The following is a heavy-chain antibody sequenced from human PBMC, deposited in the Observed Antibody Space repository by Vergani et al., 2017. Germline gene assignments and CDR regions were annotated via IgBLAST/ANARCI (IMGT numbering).Heavy chain of an antibody. D-gene: IGHD1-1*01. CDR3: ARVAPSNSEVSPTAFDG. CDR1: SHTFQTYG. CDR2: IRPYTGHT. Sequence: QVQLVQSGAELKKPGASVSVSCKGSSHTFQTYGISWVRQAPGKGLEWMAWIRPYTGHTIYAQKFQDRVTMTADTSTNTAYMELRSLSSDDTAVYFCARVAPSNSEVSPTAFDGWGQGTMVTVSS. J-gene: IGHJ3*01. V-gene: IGHV1-18*01.